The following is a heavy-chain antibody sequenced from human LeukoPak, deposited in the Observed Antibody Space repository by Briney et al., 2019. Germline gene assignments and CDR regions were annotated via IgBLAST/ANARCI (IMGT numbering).Heavy chain of an antibody. D-gene: IGHD5-18*01. J-gene: IGHJ4*02. Sequence: PGGSLRLSCAASGFTFSSYAMHWVRQAPGKGLEWVSTISETGRSTYYADSVKGQFTISRDNSKNTLYLQMNSLRAEDTAVYYCAKDRGYSYGISEYWGQGTLVTVSS. V-gene: IGHV3-23*01. CDR3: AKDRGYSYGISEY. CDR2: ISETGRST. CDR1: GFTFSSYA.